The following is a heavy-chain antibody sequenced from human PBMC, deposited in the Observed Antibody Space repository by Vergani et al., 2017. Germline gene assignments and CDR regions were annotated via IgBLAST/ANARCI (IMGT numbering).Heavy chain of an antibody. CDR2: FDPEDGET. CDR3: ATPRLRFYYYYYYGMDV. Sequence: QIPLVQSAAEVKKPGASVKVSCKVSGYTLTELSMHWVRQAPGKGLEWMGGFDPEDGETIYAQKFQGRVTMTEDTSTDTAYMELSSLRSEDTAVYYCATPRLRFYYYYYYGMDVWGQGTTVTVSS. D-gene: IGHD5-12*01. CDR1: GYTLTELS. V-gene: IGHV1-24*01. J-gene: IGHJ6*02.